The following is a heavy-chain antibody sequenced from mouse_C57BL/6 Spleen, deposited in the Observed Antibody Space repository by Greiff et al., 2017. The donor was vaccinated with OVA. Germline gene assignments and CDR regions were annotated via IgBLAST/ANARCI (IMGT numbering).Heavy chain of an antibody. V-gene: IGHV5-17*01. J-gene: IGHJ1*03. CDR2: ISSGSSTI. CDR1: GFTFSDYG. Sequence: EVKLMESGGGLVKPGGSLKLSCAASGFTFSDYGMHWVRQAPEKGLEWVAYISSGSSTIYYADTVKGRFTISRDHAKNTLFLQMTSLRSEDTAMYYCARGGRDWYFDVWGTGTTVTVSS. CDR3: ARGGRDWYFDV.